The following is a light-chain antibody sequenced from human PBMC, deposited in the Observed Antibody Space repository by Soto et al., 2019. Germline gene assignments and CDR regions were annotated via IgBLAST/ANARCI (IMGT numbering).Light chain of an antibody. J-gene: IGKJ2*01. CDR3: QHYNFWPHS. Sequence: EVVMTQSPATLSVSPGERATLSCRAGQTVSDNLAWYQQKPGQAPRLLIYRASIRATGVPARFSGSGSGTEFTLTISGLQSEDVSIYFCQHYNFWPHSFGQGTKVDIK. V-gene: IGKV3-15*01. CDR1: QTVSDN. CDR2: RAS.